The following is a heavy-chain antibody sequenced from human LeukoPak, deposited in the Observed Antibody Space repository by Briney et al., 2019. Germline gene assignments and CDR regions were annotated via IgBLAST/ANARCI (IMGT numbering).Heavy chain of an antibody. D-gene: IGHD3-22*01. Sequence: GSLRLSCAASGITVTANYVNWVRQGPGKGLQWISVIYTTGSPYHAYGSTHYTDSAKGRFTLSKDNAQNTFHPHMTALRAEDTAVYYCAMSFSYDGSDYHRPVDTWGRGTLVTVSS. CDR1: GITVTANY. V-gene: IGHV3-53*01. CDR2: IYTTGSPYHAYGST. J-gene: IGHJ5*02. CDR3: AMSFSYDGSDYHRPVDT.